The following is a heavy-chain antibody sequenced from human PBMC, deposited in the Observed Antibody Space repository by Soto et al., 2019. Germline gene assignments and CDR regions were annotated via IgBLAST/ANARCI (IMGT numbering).Heavy chain of an antibody. CDR3: ASIISPKNWFDP. V-gene: IGHV1-46*03. Sequence: ASVKVSCKASGYTFTSYYMHWVRQAPGQGLEWMGMINPTGGSTSYAQKFQGRVTMTRDTSTSTVYMELSSLRSEDTAVYYCASIISPKNWFDPWGQGTLVTVSS. CDR1: GYTFTSYY. J-gene: IGHJ5*02. CDR2: INPTGGST.